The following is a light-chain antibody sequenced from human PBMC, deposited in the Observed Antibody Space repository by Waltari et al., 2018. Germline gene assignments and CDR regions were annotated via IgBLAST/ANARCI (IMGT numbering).Light chain of an antibody. CDR1: SSNLRAGSD. CDR3: QSYDISGDSLSGWV. V-gene: IGLV1-40*01. J-gene: IGLJ3*02. CDR2: GNN. Sequence: QSVLTQPPSMSGAPGQKVTISCTGGSSNLRAGSDVQWYQVLPGTPPKLLLYGNNNRPSGVSDRFSGSKSGNSASLAISGLQAEDEADYYCQSYDISGDSLSGWVFGGGTKLTVL.